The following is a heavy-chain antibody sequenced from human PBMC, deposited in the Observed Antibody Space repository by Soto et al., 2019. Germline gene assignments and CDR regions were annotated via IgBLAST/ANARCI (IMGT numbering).Heavy chain of an antibody. D-gene: IGHD3-10*01. CDR3: VRGLPGGFDP. CDR2: IGFAGDT. Sequence: GGSLRLSCGASGFIFSNFDMHWVRQTTEKGLEWVSGIGFAGDTDYSGSVKGRFTISRENAKNSLFLQMNSLRVGDTAVYYCVRGLPGGFDPWGQGTLVTVSS. V-gene: IGHV3-13*01. J-gene: IGHJ5*02. CDR1: GFIFSNFD.